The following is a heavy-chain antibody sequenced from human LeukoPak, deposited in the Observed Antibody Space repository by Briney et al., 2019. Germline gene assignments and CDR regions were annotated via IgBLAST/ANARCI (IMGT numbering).Heavy chain of an antibody. J-gene: IGHJ4*02. CDR2: IKQDGSEK. CDR1: GFTLRSYW. D-gene: IGHD3-10*01. Sequence: GGSLRLSCAVSGFTLRSYWMSWARQAPGKGLEWVANIKQDGSEKHYVDSVKGRFTISRDNAKNSLYLQMNSLRVEDTAVYHCARDLYSSGSHDYWGQGTLVTVSS. V-gene: IGHV3-7*01. CDR3: ARDLYSSGSHDY.